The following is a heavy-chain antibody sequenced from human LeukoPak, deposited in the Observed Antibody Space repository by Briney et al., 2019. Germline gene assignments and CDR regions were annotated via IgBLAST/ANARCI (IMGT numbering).Heavy chain of an antibody. J-gene: IGHJ1*01. V-gene: IGHV3-66*01. Sequence: GGSLRLSCAASGFTVSSNYMSWVRQAPGKGLEWVSVIYSGGSTYYADSVKGRFTISRGNSKNTLYLQMNSLRVEDTAVYYCARETYYYDSSGYSAHAEYFQHWGQGTLVTVSS. CDR3: ARETYYYDSSGYSAHAEYFQH. D-gene: IGHD3-22*01. CDR2: IYSGGST. CDR1: GFTVSSNY.